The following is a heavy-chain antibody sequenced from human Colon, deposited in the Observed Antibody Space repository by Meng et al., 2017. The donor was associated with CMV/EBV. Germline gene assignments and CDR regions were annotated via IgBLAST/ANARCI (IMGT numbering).Heavy chain of an antibody. Sequence: CAVSGGSISSSNFYWGWIRQSPGRGLEWIGSIHYTGNTYRNPALWGRVSMSVDTSKNQFYLNLTSVTAADTAIYYCARPSDNGWYYFDSWGQGTLVTVSS. J-gene: IGHJ4*02. CDR2: IHYTGNT. D-gene: IGHD6-19*01. V-gene: IGHV4-39*01. CDR1: GGSISSSNFY. CDR3: ARPSDNGWYYFDS.